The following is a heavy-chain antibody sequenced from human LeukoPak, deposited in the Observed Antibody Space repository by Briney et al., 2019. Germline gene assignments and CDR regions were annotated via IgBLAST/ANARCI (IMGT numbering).Heavy chain of an antibody. J-gene: IGHJ6*03. CDR3: ARSGLGSGYYYLDV. CDR2: IYHSGST. CDR1: GYSISTGYY. D-gene: IGHD2-15*01. Sequence: SETLSLTCAVSGYSISTGYYWGWIRQPPEKGLEWIGNIYHSGSTHYNPSLKSRLTISVDTSKNHFSLKLSSVTAADTAVYYCARSGLGSGYYYLDVWGRGTTVTVSS. V-gene: IGHV4-38-2*01.